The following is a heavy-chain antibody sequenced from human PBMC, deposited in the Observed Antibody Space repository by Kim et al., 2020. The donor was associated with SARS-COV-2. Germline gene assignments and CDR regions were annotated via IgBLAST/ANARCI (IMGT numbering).Heavy chain of an antibody. Sequence: GGSLRLSCAASGFTFNNYWIHWVRQAPGKGLEWVSHVNTDGSRINYADSLKGRFTISRDNAKNTLYLQMNSLSAEDTAVYYCTRSDGGSSLFDFWGQGTLVTVSS. V-gene: IGHV3-74*01. D-gene: IGHD2-15*01. J-gene: IGHJ4*02. CDR1: GFTFNNYW. CDR3: TRSDGGSSLFDF. CDR2: VNTDGSRI.